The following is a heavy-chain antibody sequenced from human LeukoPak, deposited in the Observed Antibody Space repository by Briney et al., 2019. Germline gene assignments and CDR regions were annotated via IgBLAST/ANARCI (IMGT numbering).Heavy chain of an antibody. CDR3: ASDAVGPSDAFDI. CDR1: GYTFTSYD. Sequence: ASVKVSCKASGYTFTSYDINWVRQATGQGLEWMGWMNPNSGNTGYAQKLQGRVTITRNTSISTAYMELSSLRSEDTAVYYCASDAVGPSDAFDIWGQGTMVTVSS. V-gene: IGHV1-8*03. J-gene: IGHJ3*02. CDR2: MNPNSGNT. D-gene: IGHD1-26*01.